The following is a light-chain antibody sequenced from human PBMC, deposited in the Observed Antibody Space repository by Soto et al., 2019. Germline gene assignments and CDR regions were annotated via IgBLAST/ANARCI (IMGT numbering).Light chain of an antibody. V-gene: IGKV3-15*01. CDR3: QQYNGWPWT. Sequence: EIVLTQSPGTLSLSPGERATLSCRATQTIGQKLAWYLQRPGQAPSLLMYGASTRATDIPARFSGSVSGTEFTLTITGLQSEDFAVYYCQQYNGWPWTFGQGTQVDIK. J-gene: IGKJ1*01. CDR2: GAS. CDR1: QTIGQK.